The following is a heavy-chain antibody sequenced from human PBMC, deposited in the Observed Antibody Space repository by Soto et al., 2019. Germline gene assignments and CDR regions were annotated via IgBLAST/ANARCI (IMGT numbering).Heavy chain of an antibody. V-gene: IGHV3-9*01. J-gene: IGHJ4*02. CDR3: AKVGDCSGGSCQFFDY. CDR1: GFTFDDYA. CDR2: ISWNSGSI. D-gene: IGHD2-15*01. Sequence: GGSLRLSCAASGFTFDDYAMHWVRQAPGKGLEWVSGISWNSGSIGYADSVKGRFTISRDNAKNSLYLQMNSLRAEDTALYYCAKVGDCSGGSCQFFDYWGQGTLVTVSS.